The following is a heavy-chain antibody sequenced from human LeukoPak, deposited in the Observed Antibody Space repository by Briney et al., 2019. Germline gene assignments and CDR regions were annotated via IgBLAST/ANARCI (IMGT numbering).Heavy chain of an antibody. Sequence: PGGSVRLSCSASGFIFTTYWMASVRQAPGKGVEWVANIKQDGGETYYVDSVKGRFTIFRDNTKHSLYLQMINLRPEDTAMYYCASSVFSFSGSQWDPFDIWGQGTMVTVSS. CDR1: GFIFTTYW. D-gene: IGHD6-19*01. CDR3: ASSVFSFSGSQWDPFDI. CDR2: IKQDGGET. J-gene: IGHJ3*02. V-gene: IGHV3-7*03.